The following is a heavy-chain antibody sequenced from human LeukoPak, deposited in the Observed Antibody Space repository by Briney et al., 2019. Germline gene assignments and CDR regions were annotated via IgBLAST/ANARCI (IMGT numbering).Heavy chain of an antibody. D-gene: IGHD6-19*01. V-gene: IGHV1-18*01. CDR3: ARDPSNSSGWSIFFDY. Sequence: ASVKVSCKASGYTFTKYGISWVRQAPGQGLEWMGWISAYNGNTKYAQKLQGRVTMTTDTSTSTAYMELRSLRSDDTALYYCARDPSNSSGWSIFFDYWGQETLVTVSS. CDR1: GYTFTKYG. CDR2: ISAYNGNT. J-gene: IGHJ4*02.